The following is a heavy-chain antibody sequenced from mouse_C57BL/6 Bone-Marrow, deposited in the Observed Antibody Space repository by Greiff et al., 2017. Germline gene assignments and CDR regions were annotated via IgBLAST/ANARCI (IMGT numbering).Heavy chain of an antibody. CDR3: ARYDYDEAWCDY. CDR1: GYTFTSYW. D-gene: IGHD2-4*01. CDR2: IDPSDSYT. J-gene: IGHJ3*01. Sequence: QVQLQQPGAELVMPGASVKLSCKASGYTFTSYWMHWVKQRPGQGLEWIGEIDPSDSYTNSNQKFKGQSTLTVDKSSSTAYMQLSSLTSEDSAVYYCARYDYDEAWCDYGGQGTLVTVSA. V-gene: IGHV1-69*01.